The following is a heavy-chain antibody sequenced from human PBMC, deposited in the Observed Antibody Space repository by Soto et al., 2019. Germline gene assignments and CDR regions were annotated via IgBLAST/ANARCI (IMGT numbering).Heavy chain of an antibody. D-gene: IGHD3-10*01. CDR3: ARAYGSASFLDY. J-gene: IGHJ4*02. CDR2: IYWDDDK. V-gene: IGHV2-5*02. CDR1: GFSINTSGVG. Sequence: SGPTLVNPTQTLTLTCTFSGFSINTSGVGVGWIRQPPGKALEWLALIYWDDDKRYSPFMKSRLTITKDTSKNQVVLTMTNMDPVDTATYYCARAYGSASFLDYWGQGTLVTVSS.